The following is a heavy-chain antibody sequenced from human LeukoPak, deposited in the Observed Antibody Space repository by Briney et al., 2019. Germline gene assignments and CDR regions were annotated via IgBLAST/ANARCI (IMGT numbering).Heavy chain of an antibody. CDR3: ARVAVIRGVIDY. CDR2: IYHSGST. Sequence: SETLSLTCAVSGGSLSSGDNCWNWIRQPPGKGLEWIGYIYHSGSTYYNPSLRSRVTISIDTSKNQFSLRLNSVTAADTAVYHCARVAVIRGVIDYWGQGTLVTVSS. J-gene: IGHJ4*02. V-gene: IGHV4-30-4*01. D-gene: IGHD3-10*01. CDR1: GGSLSSGDNC.